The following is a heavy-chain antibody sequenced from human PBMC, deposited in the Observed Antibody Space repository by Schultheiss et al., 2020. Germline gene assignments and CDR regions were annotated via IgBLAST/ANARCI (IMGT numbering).Heavy chain of an antibody. D-gene: IGHD3-9*01. J-gene: IGHJ5*02. V-gene: IGHV4-34*01. Sequence: SETLSLTCAVYGGSFSGYYWSWIRQPPGKGLEWIGEINHSGSTNYNPSLKSRVTISVDTSKNQFSLKLSSVTAADTAVYYCARLGHYDILTGYTPSNWFDPWGQGTLVTVYS. CDR2: INHSGST. CDR3: ARLGHYDILTGYTPSNWFDP. CDR1: GGSFSGYY.